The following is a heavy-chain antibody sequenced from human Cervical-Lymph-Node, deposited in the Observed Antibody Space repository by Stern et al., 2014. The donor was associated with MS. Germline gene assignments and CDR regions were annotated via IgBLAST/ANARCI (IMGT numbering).Heavy chain of an antibody. CDR2: TYYRSKWYN. V-gene: IGHV6-1*01. D-gene: IGHD5-24*01. Sequence: QLQLQESGPGLVKPSQTLSLTCAISGDSVSNNSTAWNWIRQSPSSGLEWLGRTYYRSKWYNDYAVSVKSRITINPDTSKNQFSLQLNSVTPDDTAVYYCARGARENDYWGQGTLVTVSS. J-gene: IGHJ4*02. CDR1: GDSVSNNSTA. CDR3: ARGARENDY.